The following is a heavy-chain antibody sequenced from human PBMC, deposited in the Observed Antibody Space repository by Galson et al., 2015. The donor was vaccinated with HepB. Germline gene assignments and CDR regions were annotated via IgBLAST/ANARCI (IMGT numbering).Heavy chain of an antibody. V-gene: IGHV3-48*01. Sequence: SLRLSCAASGFTFSSYSMNWVRQAPGKGLEWVSYITSSSGTIYYADSVKGRFTISRDNAKNSLYLQMNSLRVEDTAVYYCARLPRSNPGGVWGKGTTVTVSS. D-gene: IGHD4-11*01. J-gene: IGHJ6*04. CDR1: GFTFSSYS. CDR3: ARLPRSNPGGV. CDR2: ITSSSGTI.